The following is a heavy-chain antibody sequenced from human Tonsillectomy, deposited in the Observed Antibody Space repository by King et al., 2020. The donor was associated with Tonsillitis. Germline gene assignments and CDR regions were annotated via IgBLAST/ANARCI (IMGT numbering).Heavy chain of an antibody. CDR3: ARVSGDYDILTGFDY. D-gene: IGHD3-9*01. CDR1: GYSFTSYG. V-gene: IGHV1-18*04. CDR2: ISTYNGNT. J-gene: IGHJ4*02. Sequence: VQLVQSGAEVKKPGASVKVSCKASGYSFTSYGISWVRQAPGQGLEWMGWISTYNGNTNYAQKLQGRVTMTTDTSASTAYMELRSLRSDDTAVYYCARVSGDYDILTGFDYWGQGTLVTVSS.